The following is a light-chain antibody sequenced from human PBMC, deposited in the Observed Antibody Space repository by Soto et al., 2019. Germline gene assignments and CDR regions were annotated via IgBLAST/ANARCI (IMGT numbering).Light chain of an antibody. CDR3: QKGNSFPFT. Sequence: DIQMTQSPSSVSASVGDSVFITCRASQDISSWVAWYQQKPGKAPKLLISAATNLQGGVPRRFSGGGSGTDSTPIISTLQPKDVETYFCQKGNSFPFTFGGGTKVEIK. CDR2: AAT. CDR1: QDISSW. J-gene: IGKJ4*01. V-gene: IGKV1-12*01.